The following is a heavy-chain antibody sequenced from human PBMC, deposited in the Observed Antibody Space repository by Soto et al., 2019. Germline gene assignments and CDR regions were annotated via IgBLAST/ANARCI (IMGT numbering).Heavy chain of an antibody. V-gene: IGHV3-23*01. CDR1: GFTFSNYA. CDR2: LLRSGSTA. CDR3: PKAAFYGHGIWLMDS. J-gene: IGHJ4*02. Sequence: GGSLRLSCAASGFTFSNYAMTWARQAPGKGLEWVSSLLRSGSTAYYADSVRGRLTISSDTSANSLYLQMDSLRAEDTAIYYSPKAAFYGHGIWLMDSRGQGSVETVSS. D-gene: IGHD2-21*01.